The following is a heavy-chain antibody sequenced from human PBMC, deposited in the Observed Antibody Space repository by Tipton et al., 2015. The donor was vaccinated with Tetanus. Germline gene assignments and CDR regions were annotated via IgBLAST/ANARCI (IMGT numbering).Heavy chain of an antibody. V-gene: IGHV1-18*01. CDR2: IGAPNGNR. Sequence: QMQLVQSGAEMKKPGASVKVSCKASGYTFTNFGISWVRQAPGQGLEWMGWIGAPNGNRHYAQRHKGRVTMTTDSSTTTAYMELRSLRSDDTAMYYCARNNNNHFDYWGRGTLVTVSS. CDR1: GYTFTNFG. J-gene: IGHJ4*01. D-gene: IGHD1/OR15-1a*01. CDR3: ARNNNNHFDY.